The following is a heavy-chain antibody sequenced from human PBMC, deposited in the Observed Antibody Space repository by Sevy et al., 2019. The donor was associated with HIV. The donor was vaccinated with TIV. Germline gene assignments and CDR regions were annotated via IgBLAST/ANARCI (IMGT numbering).Heavy chain of an antibody. J-gene: IGHJ6*02. Sequence: KQSQTLSLTCAISGDSVSSNSAAWNWIRQSPSRGLEWLGRTYYRSKWYNDYAVSVKSRITINPDTSKNQFYLQLNSVTPEDTAVYYCARNNWNRGGYYYGMDVWGQGTTVTVSS. CDR2: TYYRSKWYN. CDR1: GDSVSSNSAA. D-gene: IGHD1-1*01. CDR3: ARNNWNRGGYYYGMDV. V-gene: IGHV6-1*01.